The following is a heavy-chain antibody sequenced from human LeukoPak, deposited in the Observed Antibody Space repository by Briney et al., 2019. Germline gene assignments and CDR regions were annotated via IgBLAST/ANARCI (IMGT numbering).Heavy chain of an antibody. CDR1: GFTFSSYG. V-gene: IGHV3-33*06. Sequence: GRSLRLSCAASGFTFSSYGMHWVRQAPGKGLEWVAVIWYDGTNKYYADSVKGRFTISRDNSKNTLYLQMNSLRAEDPAVYYCAKDTVTTGFDYWGKGNLVTVSS. D-gene: IGHD4-11*01. CDR2: IWYDGTNK. J-gene: IGHJ4*02. CDR3: AKDTVTTGFDY.